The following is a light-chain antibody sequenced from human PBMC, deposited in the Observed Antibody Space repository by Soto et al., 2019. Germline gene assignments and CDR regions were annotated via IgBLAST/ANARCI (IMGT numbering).Light chain of an antibody. CDR2: QDR. J-gene: IGLJ3*02. V-gene: IGLV3-1*01. Sequence: SYELTQPPSVSVSPGQTASITCSGDKLGDKYACWYQQRPGQSPVLVIYQDRKRPSGIPERFSGSNSGNTATLTIAGTQAMDEADYYCQAWDRTTVVFGGGTKLTVL. CDR3: QAWDRTTVV. CDR1: KLGDKY.